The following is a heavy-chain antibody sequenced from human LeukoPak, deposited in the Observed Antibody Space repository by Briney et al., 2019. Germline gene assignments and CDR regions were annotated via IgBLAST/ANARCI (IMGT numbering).Heavy chain of an antibody. Sequence: GGSLRLSCAASGFTFSSYGMHWVRQAPGKGLEWVAFIRYDGNNKYYADSVKGRFTISRDNSKNTLYLQMNSLRAEDTAVYYCAELGITMIGGVWGKGTTVTISS. V-gene: IGHV3-30*02. D-gene: IGHD3-10*02. CDR2: IRYDGNNK. J-gene: IGHJ6*04. CDR1: GFTFSSYG. CDR3: AELGITMIGGV.